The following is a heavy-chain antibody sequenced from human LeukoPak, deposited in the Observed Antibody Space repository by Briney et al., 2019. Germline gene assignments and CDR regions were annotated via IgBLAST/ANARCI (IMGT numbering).Heavy chain of an antibody. J-gene: IGHJ4*02. CDR2: ISGSGGST. D-gene: IGHD3-22*01. Sequence: QPGRSLRLSCAASGFTFSSYAMSWVRQAPGKGLEWVSAISGSGGSTYYADSVKGRFTISRDNSKNTLYLQMNSLRAEDTAVYYCAKDPYDYYDSSGYYYEPYFDYWGQGTLVTVSS. CDR1: GFTFSSYA. V-gene: IGHV3-23*01. CDR3: AKDPYDYYDSSGYYYEPYFDY.